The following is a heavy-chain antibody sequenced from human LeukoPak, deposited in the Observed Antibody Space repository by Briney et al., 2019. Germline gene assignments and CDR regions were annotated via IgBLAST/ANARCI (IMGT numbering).Heavy chain of an antibody. Sequence: EASVTVSCKASGYTFTRYTMHWVRQAPGQRLEWMGWINAGNGDTKYSQNLQDRVTITRDTSASTAYMELSSLRSEDTAVYYCARDPDYWGQGTLVTVSS. J-gene: IGHJ4*02. CDR1: GYTFTRYT. CDR2: INAGNGDT. CDR3: ARDPDY. V-gene: IGHV1-3*01.